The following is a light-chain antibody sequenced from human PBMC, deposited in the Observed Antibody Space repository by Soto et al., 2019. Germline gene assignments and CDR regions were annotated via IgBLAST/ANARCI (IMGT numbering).Light chain of an antibody. CDR3: QQRSNWPPWT. J-gene: IGKJ1*01. CDR1: QSVTSRY. CDR2: DAS. V-gene: IGKV3-11*01. Sequence: EIMLTQSPGTLSLSPGERATLSCRTSQSVTSRYLAWYQQKPGQAPRLLIYDASNRATGIPARFSGSGSGTDFTLTISSLEPEDFAVYYCQQRSNWPPWTFGQGTKVDIK.